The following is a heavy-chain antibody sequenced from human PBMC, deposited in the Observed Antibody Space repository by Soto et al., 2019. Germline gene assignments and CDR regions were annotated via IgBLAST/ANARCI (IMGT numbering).Heavy chain of an antibody. CDR3: AREGIMITSGGVIPNIPFDY. CDR1: GGSISSSSYY. Sequence: SETLSLTCTVSGGSISSSSYYWGWIPQPPGQGLEWIGSIYYTGSTYYNPSLKCRVTISVDTSKNQFSLKLSSVTAADTAVYYCAREGIMITSGGVIPNIPFDYWGQGTLVTVS. D-gene: IGHD3-16*02. J-gene: IGHJ4*02. CDR2: IYYTGST. V-gene: IGHV4-39*01.